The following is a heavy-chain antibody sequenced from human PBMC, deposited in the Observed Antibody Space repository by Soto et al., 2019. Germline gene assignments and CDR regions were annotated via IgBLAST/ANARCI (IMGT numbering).Heavy chain of an antibody. V-gene: IGHV6-1*01. CDR1: GDSVSSNSAA. J-gene: IGHJ6*02. Sequence: PSQTLSLTCAISGDSVSSNSAAWNWIRQSPSRGLEWLGRTYYRSKWYNDYAVSVKSRITINPDTSKNQFSLQLNSVTPEDTAVYYCARTPIWTVAGTYYYYGMDVWGQGTTVT. D-gene: IGHD6-19*01. CDR2: TYYRSKWYN. CDR3: ARTPIWTVAGTYYYYGMDV.